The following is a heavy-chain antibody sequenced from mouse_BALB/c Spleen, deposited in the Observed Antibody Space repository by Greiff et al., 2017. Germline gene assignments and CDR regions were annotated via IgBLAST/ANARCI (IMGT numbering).Heavy chain of an antibody. V-gene: IGHV3-8*02. J-gene: IGHJ4*01. D-gene: IGHD2-14*01. CDR1: GDSITSGY. CDR2: ISYSGST. CDR3: ARGTYYRYDDGAAMDY. Sequence: DVKLVESGPSLVKPSQTLSLTCSVTGDSITSGYWNWIRKFPGNKLEYMGYISYSGSTYYNPSLKSRISITRDTSKNQYYLQLNSVTTEDTATYYCARGTYYRYDDGAAMDYWGQGTSVTVSS.